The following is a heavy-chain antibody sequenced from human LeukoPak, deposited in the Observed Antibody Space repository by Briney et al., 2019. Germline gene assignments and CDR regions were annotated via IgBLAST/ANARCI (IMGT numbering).Heavy chain of an antibody. J-gene: IGHJ4*02. CDR1: GYSLTYYY. V-gene: IGHV1-46*01. CDR2: INPSGGST. CDR3: ARGAPTTRIGAGRFDY. D-gene: IGHD5-12*01. Sequence: ASVKDSCKAIGYSLTYYYVHWVRQAPGQELEWMGEINPSGGSTSYAQKFQGRITVTRDTYTNTVYMDLSSLRSEDTATYYCARGAPTTRIGAGRFDYWGQGSLLTVAS.